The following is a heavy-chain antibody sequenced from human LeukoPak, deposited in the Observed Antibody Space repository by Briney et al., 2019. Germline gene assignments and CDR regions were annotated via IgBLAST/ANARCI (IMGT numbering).Heavy chain of an antibody. J-gene: IGHJ5*02. CDR3: ASSQIHPTMGFDP. CDR2: ISYSDST. CDR1: GADVRRYY. Sequence: SETLSLTCTVSGADVRRYYWSWIRQPPGKGLEWIGYISYSDSTHYNPSLESRITISLDTSKNKFSLNLNSVTAADTAVYFCASSQIHPTMGFDPWGQGILVTVSS. V-gene: IGHV4-59*02.